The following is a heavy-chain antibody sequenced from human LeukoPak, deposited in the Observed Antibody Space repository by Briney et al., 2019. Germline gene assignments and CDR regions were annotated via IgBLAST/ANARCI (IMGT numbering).Heavy chain of an antibody. J-gene: IGHJ5*02. CDR1: GGSISSYY. V-gene: IGHV4-4*07. D-gene: IGHD5-12*01. CDR2: IYTSGST. CDR3: ARSGLRVSSYNWFDP. Sequence: PSETLSLTCTVSGGSISSYYWSWIRQPAGKGLEWIGRIYTSGSTNYNPSLKSRVTMSVDTSKNQFSLKLSSVTAADTAVYYCARSGLRVSSYNWFDPWGQGTLVTVSS.